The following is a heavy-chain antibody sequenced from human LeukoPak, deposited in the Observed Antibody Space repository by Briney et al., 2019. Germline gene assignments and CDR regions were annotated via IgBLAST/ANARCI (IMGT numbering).Heavy chain of an antibody. V-gene: IGHV4-34*01. D-gene: IGHD3-22*01. CDR3: ARVGPGSPSYYYDSSGYYIDY. CDR2: INHSGST. CDR1: GGSFSGYY. J-gene: IGHJ4*02. Sequence: SETLSLTCAVYGGSFSGYYWSWIRQPPGKGLEWIGEINHSGSTNYNPSLKSQVTISVDTSKNQFSLKLSSVTAADTAVYYCARVGPGSPSYYYDSSGYYIDYWGQGTLVTVSS.